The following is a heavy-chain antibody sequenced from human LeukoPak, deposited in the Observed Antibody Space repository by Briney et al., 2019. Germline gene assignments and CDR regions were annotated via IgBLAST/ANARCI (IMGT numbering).Heavy chain of an antibody. Sequence: ASVKVSCKASSYTFTSYGIGWVRQAPGRGLEWMGWISAYNGNTNYAQKLQGRVTMTTDTSTSTAYMELRSLRSDDTAVYYCARRGIAVAGKNWFDPWGQGTLVTVSS. CDR3: ARRGIAVAGKNWFDP. J-gene: IGHJ5*02. CDR2: ISAYNGNT. D-gene: IGHD6-19*01. CDR1: SYTFTSYG. V-gene: IGHV1-18*01.